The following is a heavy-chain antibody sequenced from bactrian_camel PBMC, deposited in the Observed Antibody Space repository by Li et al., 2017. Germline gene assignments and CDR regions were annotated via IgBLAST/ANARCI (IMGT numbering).Heavy chain of an antibody. CDR2: MDTDGST. V-gene: IGHV3S53*01. CDR3: VLNYYSGSWSFVY. J-gene: IGHJ4*01. Sequence: HVQLVESGGGSVQAGGALRLSCASSGYTYSTFYMARYRQAPGKEREFVSSMDTDGSTTYRDSVQGRFTISRANAENTLYLQVNSLKTDDTAMYYCVLNYYSGSWSFVYWGQGTQVTVS. D-gene: IGHD3*01. CDR1: GYTYSTFY.